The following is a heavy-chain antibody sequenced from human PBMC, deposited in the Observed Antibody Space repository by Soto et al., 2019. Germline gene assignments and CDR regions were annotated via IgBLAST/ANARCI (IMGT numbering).Heavy chain of an antibody. Sequence: GGSLRLSCAASGFTFSSYSMNWVRQAPGKGLEWVSSISSSSSYIYYADSVKGRFTISRDNAKNSLYLQMNSLRAEDTAVYYCARLSDSSLDGMDVWGQGTTVTVSS. J-gene: IGHJ6*02. CDR1: GFTFSSYS. CDR2: ISSSSSYI. CDR3: ARLSDSSLDGMDV. D-gene: IGHD3-22*01. V-gene: IGHV3-21*01.